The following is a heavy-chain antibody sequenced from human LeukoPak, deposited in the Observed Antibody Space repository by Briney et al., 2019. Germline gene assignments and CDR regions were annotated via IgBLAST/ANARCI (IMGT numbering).Heavy chain of an antibody. V-gene: IGHV3-33*01. CDR1: GFTFSSYG. J-gene: IGHJ4*02. Sequence: GGSLRLSCAASGFTFSSYGMHWVRQAPGKGLEWVAVIWYDGSNKYYADSVKGRFTISRDNSKNTLYLQMNSLRAEDTAVYYCARDTADGAEGYLDYWAREPWSPSPQ. CDR2: IWYDGSNK. D-gene: IGHD4-17*01. CDR3: ARDTADGAEGYLDY.